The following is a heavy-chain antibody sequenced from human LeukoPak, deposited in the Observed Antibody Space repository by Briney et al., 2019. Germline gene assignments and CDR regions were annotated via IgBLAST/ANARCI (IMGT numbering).Heavy chain of an antibody. D-gene: IGHD5-24*01. CDR2: IRYDGTNK. CDR1: GFTFSNYG. Sequence: GGSLRLSCAASGFTFSNYGMHWVRQAPGKGLEWVAVIRYDGTNKYYADSVRGRFTISRDNSKNTLYLQMNSLRVDDTAVYYCARVNVEMATIGWLDPWGQGTLVTVSS. V-gene: IGHV3-33*01. CDR3: ARVNVEMATIGWLDP. J-gene: IGHJ5*02.